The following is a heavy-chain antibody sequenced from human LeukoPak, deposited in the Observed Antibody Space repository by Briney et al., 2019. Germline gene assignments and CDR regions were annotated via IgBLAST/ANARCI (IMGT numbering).Heavy chain of an antibody. CDR2: ISYDGSNK. CDR3: AREAIFGVVIRDY. D-gene: IGHD3-3*01. Sequence: RSGGSLRLSCAASGFTFSSYGMLWVRQAPGKGLEWVAVISYDGSNKYYADSVKGRFTISRDNAKNSLYLQMSTLRADDTAVYYCAREAIFGVVIRDYWGQGTLVTVSS. J-gene: IGHJ4*02. CDR1: GFTFSSYG. V-gene: IGHV3-30*03.